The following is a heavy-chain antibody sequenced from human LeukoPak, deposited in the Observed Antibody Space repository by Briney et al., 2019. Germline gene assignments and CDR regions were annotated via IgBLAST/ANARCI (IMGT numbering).Heavy chain of an antibody. CDR2: IYYSEST. J-gene: IGHJ4*02. CDR1: GDSISNYY. V-gene: IGHV4-59*01. Sequence: SETLSLTCTVSGDSISNYYWSWIRQPPGKGLEWIGYIYYSESTNYNPSLKSRVTISTDTSESQFSLNLRSVTAEDTGIYYCARGGCRNSGCRPYFDYWGQGTQVTVSS. D-gene: IGHD3-22*01. CDR3: ARGGCRNSGCRPYFDY.